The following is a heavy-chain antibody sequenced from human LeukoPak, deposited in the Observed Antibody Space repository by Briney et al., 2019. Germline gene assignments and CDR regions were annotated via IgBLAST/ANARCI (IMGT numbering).Heavy chain of an antibody. CDR3: PRARRITMVRGVIYWFDP. CDR1: GYTSTSYD. D-gene: IGHD3-10*01. CDR2: MNPNSGNT. J-gene: IGHJ5*02. Sequence: ASVKVSCKASGYTSTSYDINWVRQATGQGLEWMGWMNPNSGNTGYAQKFQGRVTITMNTSISTAYMELSSLRSEDTAVYYSPRARRITMVRGVIYWFDPWGQGTLVTVSS. V-gene: IGHV1-8*03.